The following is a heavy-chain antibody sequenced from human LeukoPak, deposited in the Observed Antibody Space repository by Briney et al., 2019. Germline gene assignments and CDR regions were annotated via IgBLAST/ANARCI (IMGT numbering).Heavy chain of an antibody. D-gene: IGHD4-17*01. CDR1: GFTVSSNS. Sequence: GGSLRLSCTVSGFTVSSNSMSWVRQAPGKGLEWVSFIYSDNTHYSDSVKGRFTISRDNSKNTLYLQMNSLRAEDTAVYYCANPPTATKIRFDSWGQGTLVTVSS. CDR3: ANPPTATKIRFDS. J-gene: IGHJ5*01. CDR2: IYSDNT. V-gene: IGHV3-53*01.